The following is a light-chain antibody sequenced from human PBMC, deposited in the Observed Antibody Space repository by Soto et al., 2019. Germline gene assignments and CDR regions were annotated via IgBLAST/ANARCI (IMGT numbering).Light chain of an antibody. Sequence: QSALTQPRSVSGSPGQSVTISCTGTGSDVGRYKYVSWYQQNPGKAPKLIIYDVTERPSGVPDRFSGSKSDNTASLTISGLQAEDDADYYCVSFAGTYPPVIFGGGTKVTV. CDR2: DVT. V-gene: IGLV2-11*01. CDR1: GSDVGRYKY. CDR3: VSFAGTYPPVI. J-gene: IGLJ2*01.